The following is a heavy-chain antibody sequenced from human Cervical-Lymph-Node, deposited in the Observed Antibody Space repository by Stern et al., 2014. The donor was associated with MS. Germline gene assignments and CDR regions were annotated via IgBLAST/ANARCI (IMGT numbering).Heavy chain of an antibody. Sequence: VQLGQSGAEVXXXXXSLKISCKVSGYSFTVHWIXWVRQXPGXXXXXXXXXXXXXXDTTYSPSFQGQVTISVDKSTSTAYLQWTSLKASDTAMYYCARHAGGFFDDRCGGDCYSDYWGQGTLVTVSS. V-gene: IGHV5-51*01. CDR1: GYSFTVHW. CDR3: ARHAGGFFDDRCGGDCYSDY. CDR2: XXXXXXDT. J-gene: IGHJ4*02. D-gene: IGHD2-21*02.